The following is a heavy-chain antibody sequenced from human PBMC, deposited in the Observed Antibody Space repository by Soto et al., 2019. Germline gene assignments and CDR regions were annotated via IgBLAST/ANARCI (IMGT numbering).Heavy chain of an antibody. V-gene: IGHV4-4*02. D-gene: IGHD1-26*01. CDR1: GGSISSSNW. CDR2: IYHSGST. Sequence: XETLSLPCAVSGGSISSSNWWSWVRQPPGKGLEWIGEIYHSGSTNYNPSLKSRVTISVDKSKNQFSLKLSSVTAADTAVYYCARGRKWELLSHYYYGMDVWGQGTTVTVSS. CDR3: ARGRKWELLSHYYYGMDV. J-gene: IGHJ6*02.